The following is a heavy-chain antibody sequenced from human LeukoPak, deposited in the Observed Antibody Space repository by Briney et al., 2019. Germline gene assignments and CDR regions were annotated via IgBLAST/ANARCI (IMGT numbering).Heavy chain of an antibody. D-gene: IGHD5-18*01. CDR1: GFTFSSYA. V-gene: IGHV3-48*03. Sequence: PGGSLRLSCAASGFTFSSYAMSWVRQAPGKGLEWVSYISSSGSTIYYADSVKGRFTISRDNAKNSLYLQMNSLRAEDTAVYYCARGGYSYEPDAFDIWGQGTMVTVSS. CDR2: ISSSGSTI. J-gene: IGHJ3*02. CDR3: ARGGYSYEPDAFDI.